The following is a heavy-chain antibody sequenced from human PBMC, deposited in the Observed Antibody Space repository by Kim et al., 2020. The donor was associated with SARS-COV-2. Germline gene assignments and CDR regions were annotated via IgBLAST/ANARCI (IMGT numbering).Heavy chain of an antibody. J-gene: IGHJ4*02. Sequence: FTISRDNSKNTLYLQMNSLRAEDTAVYYCARVRGDYYYDSSGYYYGVFDYWGQGTLVTVSS. V-gene: IGHV3-53*01. D-gene: IGHD3-22*01. CDR3: ARVRGDYYYDSSGYYYGVFDY.